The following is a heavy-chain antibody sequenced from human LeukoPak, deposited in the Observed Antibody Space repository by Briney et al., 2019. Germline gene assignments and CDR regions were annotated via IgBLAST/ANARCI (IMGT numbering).Heavy chain of an antibody. CDR1: GGSISSSSYY. J-gene: IGHJ4*02. CDR3: ARGFHYSSLDY. D-gene: IGHD6-19*01. CDR2: TYYSGST. V-gene: IGHV4-39*01. Sequence: SETLSLTCTVSGGSISSSSYYWGWIRQPPGKGLEWIGSTYYSGSTYYNPSLKSRVTISVDTSKNQFSLKLSSVTAADTAVYYCARGFHYSSLDYWGQGTLVTVSS.